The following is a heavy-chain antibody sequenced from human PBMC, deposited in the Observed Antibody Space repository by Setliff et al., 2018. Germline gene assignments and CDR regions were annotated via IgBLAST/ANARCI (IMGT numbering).Heavy chain of an antibody. V-gene: IGHV3-48*01. CDR2: ISGSSHII. J-gene: IGHJ3*02. CDR1: GFTFSSYS. CDR3: ARGDLVTRPTNNDAFDI. Sequence: GSLRLSCAASGFTFSSYSMNWVRQAPGKGLEWVSYISGSSHIISYADSVKGRFTISRDNVKNSLFLQMISLRAEDTAVYYCARGDLVTRPTNNDAFDIWGQGTMVTVSS. D-gene: IGHD2-15*01.